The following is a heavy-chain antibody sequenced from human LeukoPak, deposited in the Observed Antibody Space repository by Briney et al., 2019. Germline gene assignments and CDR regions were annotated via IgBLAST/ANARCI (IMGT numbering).Heavy chain of an antibody. CDR2: ISAYNGNT. V-gene: IGHV1-18*01. J-gene: IGHJ6*03. Sequence: GASVKVSCKASGYTFTSYGISWVRQAPGQGLEWMGWISAYNGNTNYAQKLQSRVTMTTDTSTSTAYMELRSLRSDDAAVYYCARAGSYDFWSGYFDYYYYYMDVWGKGTTVTVSS. D-gene: IGHD3-3*01. CDR1: GYTFTSYG. CDR3: ARAGSYDFWSGYFDYYYYYMDV.